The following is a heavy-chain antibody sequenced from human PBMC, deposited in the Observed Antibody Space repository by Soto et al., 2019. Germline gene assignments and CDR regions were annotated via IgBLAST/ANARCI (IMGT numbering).Heavy chain of an antibody. CDR1: GFTFSSYG. V-gene: IGHV3-30*03. Sequence: QVQLVESGGGVVQPGRSLRLSCAASGFTFSSYGMHWVRQAPGKGLEWVAVISYDGSNKYYADSVKGRFTISRDNSKNTLYLQRNILRAEDTAVYYCARHDYGDLFDYWGQGTLVTVSS. J-gene: IGHJ4*02. CDR3: ARHDYGDLFDY. D-gene: IGHD4-17*01. CDR2: ISYDGSNK.